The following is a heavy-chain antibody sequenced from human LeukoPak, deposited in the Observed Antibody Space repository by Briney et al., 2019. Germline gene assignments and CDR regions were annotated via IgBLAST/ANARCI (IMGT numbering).Heavy chain of an antibody. CDR2: ISYDGSNK. Sequence: GSLRLSCAASGFTFSSYAMHWVRQAPGKGLEWVAVISYDGSNKYYADSVKGRFTISRDNSKNTLYLQMNSLRAEDTAVYYCARWRSASSSDWYLLDNWGQGPLVTVSS. CDR3: ARWRSASSSDWYLLDN. V-gene: IGHV3-30*01. CDR1: GFTFSSYA. J-gene: IGHJ4*02. D-gene: IGHD4-23*01.